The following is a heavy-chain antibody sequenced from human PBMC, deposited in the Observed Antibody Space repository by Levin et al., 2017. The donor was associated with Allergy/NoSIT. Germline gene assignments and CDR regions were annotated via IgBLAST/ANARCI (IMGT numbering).Heavy chain of an antibody. D-gene: IGHD3-22*01. CDR2: IGTAGDT. CDR1: GFTFSSYD. J-gene: IGHJ6*02. Sequence: LSLTCAASGFTFSSYDMHWVRQATGKGLEWVSAIGTAGDTYYPGSVKGRFTISRENAKNSLYLQMNSLRAGDTAVYYCARGVRSYYDSSGYSYGMDVWGQGTTVTVSS. CDR3: ARGVRSYYDSSGYSYGMDV. V-gene: IGHV3-13*01.